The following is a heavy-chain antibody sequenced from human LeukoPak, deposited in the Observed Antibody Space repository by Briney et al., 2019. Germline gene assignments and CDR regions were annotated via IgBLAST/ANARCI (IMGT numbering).Heavy chain of an antibody. CDR2: ISGSGGST. CDR3: AKDRPGIAAAAPKWGWFDP. Sequence: GGCLRLSCAASGFTFSSYAMSWVRQAPGKGLECVSAISGSGGSTYYADSVKGRFTISRDNSKNTLYLQMNSLRAEDTAVYYCAKDRPGIAAAAPKWGWFDPWGQGTLVTVSS. D-gene: IGHD6-13*01. V-gene: IGHV3-23*01. J-gene: IGHJ5*02. CDR1: GFTFSSYA.